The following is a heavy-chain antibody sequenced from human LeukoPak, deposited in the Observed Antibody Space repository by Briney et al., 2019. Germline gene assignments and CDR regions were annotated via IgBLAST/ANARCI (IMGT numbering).Heavy chain of an antibody. Sequence: SGTLSLTCAVSGGPISSTNWWSWVRQPPGKGLEWIGEIYHSGSTNYNPSLRSRITISVDKSKDQFSLRLSSVTAADTAVYYCARKIGSSGAFDIWGQGTMATVSS. CDR3: ARKIGSSGAFDI. J-gene: IGHJ3*02. D-gene: IGHD1-26*01. CDR2: IYHSGST. V-gene: IGHV4-4*02. CDR1: GGPISSTNW.